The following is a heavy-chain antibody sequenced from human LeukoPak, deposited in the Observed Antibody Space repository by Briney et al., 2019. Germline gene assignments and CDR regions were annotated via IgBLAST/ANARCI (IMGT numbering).Heavy chain of an antibody. Sequence: SVKVSCKASGFTFTSSAVQWVRQARGQRLEWIGWIVVGSGNTNYAQKFQERVIIIRDMSTGTVYMELSSLTFEDTAVYYCAAGYSGYEYPNCWGQGTLVTVSS. J-gene: IGHJ4*02. CDR2: IVVGSGNT. CDR1: GFTFTSSA. V-gene: IGHV1-58*01. CDR3: AAGYSGYEYPNC. D-gene: IGHD5-12*01.